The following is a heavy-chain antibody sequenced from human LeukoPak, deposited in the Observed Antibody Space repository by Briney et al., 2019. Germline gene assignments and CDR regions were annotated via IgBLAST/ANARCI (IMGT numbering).Heavy chain of an antibody. Sequence: PSQTLSLTCAVSGGSISSGGYSWSWIRQPPGKGLEWIGYIYHSGSTYYNPSLKSRVTISVDRSKNQFSLKLSSVTAADTAVHYCARASYSLVIDYWGQGTLVTVSS. CDR3: ARASYSLVIDY. CDR2: IYHSGST. D-gene: IGHD4-23*01. J-gene: IGHJ4*02. V-gene: IGHV4-30-2*01. CDR1: GGSISSGGYS.